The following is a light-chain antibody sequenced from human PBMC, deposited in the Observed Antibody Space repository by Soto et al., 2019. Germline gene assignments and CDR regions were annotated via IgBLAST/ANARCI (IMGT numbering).Light chain of an antibody. Sequence: QSALTQPASVSGSPGQSIAISCTGTSSDVGAYNYVSWYQRHPGKAPKLMIYEVSNRPSGVSNRFSGSKSGNTASLTISGLQAEDEAEYYCSSYTTSTPLLFGGGTKLTVL. CDR2: EVS. CDR3: SSYTTSTPLL. J-gene: IGLJ2*01. V-gene: IGLV2-14*01. CDR1: SSDVGAYNY.